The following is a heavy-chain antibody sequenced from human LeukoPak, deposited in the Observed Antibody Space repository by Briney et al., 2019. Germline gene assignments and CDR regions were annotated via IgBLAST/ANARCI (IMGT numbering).Heavy chain of an antibody. CDR1: GGSISSYY. D-gene: IGHD2-2*01. J-gene: IGHJ6*02. Sequence: SETLSLTCTVSGGSISSYYWSWIRQPPGKGLEWIGYIYYSGSTNYNPSLKSRVTISVDTSKNQFSLKLSSVTAADTAVYYCARGPSYQLLLYYYYGMDVWGQGTTVTVSS. V-gene: IGHV4-59*08. CDR2: IYYSGST. CDR3: ARGPSYQLLLYYYYGMDV.